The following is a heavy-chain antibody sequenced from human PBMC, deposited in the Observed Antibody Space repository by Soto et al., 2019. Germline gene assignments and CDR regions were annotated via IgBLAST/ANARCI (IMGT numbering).Heavy chain of an antibody. CDR1: GGSISSGGYS. D-gene: IGHD2-15*01. Sequence: SETLSLTCAVSGGSISSGGYSWSWIRQPPGKGLEWIGYIYHSGSTYYNPSLKSRVTISVDRSKNQFSLKLSSVTAADTAVYYCARDDGYCSGGSCYPPHWFDPWGQGTLVTVSS. CDR3: ARDDGYCSGGSCYPPHWFDP. V-gene: IGHV4-30-2*01. CDR2: IYHSGST. J-gene: IGHJ5*02.